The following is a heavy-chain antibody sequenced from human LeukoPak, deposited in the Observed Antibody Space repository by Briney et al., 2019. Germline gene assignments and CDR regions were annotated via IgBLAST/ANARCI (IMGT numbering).Heavy chain of an antibody. D-gene: IGHD6-13*01. CDR3: AKASSSWYEFDY. J-gene: IGHJ4*02. V-gene: IGHV3-9*01. CDR2: ISWNSGSI. CDR1: GSTFDDYA. Sequence: GGSLRLSCAASGSTFDDYAMHWVRQAPGKGLEWVSGISWNSGSIGYADSVKGRFTISRDNAKNSLYLQMNSLRAEDTALYYCAKASSSWYEFDYWGQGTLVTVSS.